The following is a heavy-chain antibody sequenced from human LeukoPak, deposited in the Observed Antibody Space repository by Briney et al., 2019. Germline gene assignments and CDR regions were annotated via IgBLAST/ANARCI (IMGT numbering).Heavy chain of an antibody. V-gene: IGHV3-23*01. Sequence: GGSLRLSCAASGFTFSSYAMSWVRQAPGKGLEWVSAISGSGGSTYYADSVKGRFTISRDNSKNTLYLQMNSLRAEDTAVYYCTLRGEVVPAASYDYWGQGTLVTVSS. D-gene: IGHD2-2*01. J-gene: IGHJ4*02. CDR1: GFTFSSYA. CDR2: ISGSGGST. CDR3: TLRGEVVPAASYDY.